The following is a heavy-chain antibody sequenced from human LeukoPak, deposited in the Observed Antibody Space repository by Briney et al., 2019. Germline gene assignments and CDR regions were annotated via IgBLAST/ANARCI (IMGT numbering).Heavy chain of an antibody. CDR3: ARDGSSKLSFAFDI. CDR2: ISSSSSYI. V-gene: IGHV3-21*01. J-gene: IGHJ3*02. D-gene: IGHD6-13*01. Sequence: GGSLRLSCAASGFTFSSYGMNWVRQAPGKGLEWVSSISSSSSYIYYADSVKGRFTISRDNAKNSLYLQMNSLRAEDTAVYYCARDGSSKLSFAFDIWGQGTMVTVSS. CDR1: GFTFSSYG.